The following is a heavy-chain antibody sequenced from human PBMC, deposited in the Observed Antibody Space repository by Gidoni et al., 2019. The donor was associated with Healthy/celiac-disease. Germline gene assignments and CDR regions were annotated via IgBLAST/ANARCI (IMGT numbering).Heavy chain of an antibody. Sequence: QVQLQESGPGLVKPPETLSLTCPVPGGSISSYYWSWIRQPPGKGLEWIGYIYYSGSTNYNPSHESRVTISVDTSKNQFSLKLSSVTAADTDVYYCARAQRFLGHGMDVWGQGTTVTVSS. V-gene: IGHV4-59*01. CDR3: ARAQRFLGHGMDV. CDR1: GGSISSYY. J-gene: IGHJ6*02. CDR2: IYYSGST. D-gene: IGHD3-3*01.